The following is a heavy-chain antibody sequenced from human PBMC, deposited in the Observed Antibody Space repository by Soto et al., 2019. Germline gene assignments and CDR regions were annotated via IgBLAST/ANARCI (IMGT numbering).Heavy chain of an antibody. CDR1: GYTFSGSY. CDR3: ARAARDCNRDSCFTYFDY. V-gene: IGHV1-2*04. CDR2: INPNSGDT. J-gene: IGHJ4*02. D-gene: IGHD2-15*01. Sequence: GASVKVSCKTSGYTFSGSYIHWVRQAPGQGLEWMGWINPNSGDTSSAQKFQGWVTLTRDTSISTAYMELSRLTSDDTAVYFCARAARDCNRDSCFTYFDYWGQGALVTVSS.